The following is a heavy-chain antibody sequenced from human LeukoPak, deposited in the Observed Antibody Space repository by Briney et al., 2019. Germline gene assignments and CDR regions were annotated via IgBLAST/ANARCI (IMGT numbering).Heavy chain of an antibody. Sequence: GGSLRLSCAASGFTVSSNYMSWVRQAPGKGLEWVSFIYSGGSTYYADSVKGRFTISRDNSKNTLYLQMNSLRAEDTAVYYCAKELTIVGGDYWGQGTLVTVSS. V-gene: IGHV3-53*05. CDR1: GFTVSSNY. CDR3: AKELTIVGGDY. J-gene: IGHJ4*02. CDR2: IYSGGST. D-gene: IGHD1-26*01.